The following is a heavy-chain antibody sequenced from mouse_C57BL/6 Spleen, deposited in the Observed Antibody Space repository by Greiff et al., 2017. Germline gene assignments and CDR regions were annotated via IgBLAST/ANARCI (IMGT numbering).Heavy chain of an antibody. CDR1: GYTFTSYW. CDR2: IDPSDSYT. D-gene: IGHD2-2*01. J-gene: IGHJ2*01. CDR3: AREESTMVTTVFDY. V-gene: IGHV1-59*01. Sequence: QVQLQQPGAELVRPGTSVKLSCKASGYTFTSYWMHWVKQRPGQGLEWIGVIDPSDSYTNYNQKFKGKATLTVDTSSSTAYMQLSSLTSEDSAVYYCAREESTMVTTVFDYWGQGTTLTVSS.